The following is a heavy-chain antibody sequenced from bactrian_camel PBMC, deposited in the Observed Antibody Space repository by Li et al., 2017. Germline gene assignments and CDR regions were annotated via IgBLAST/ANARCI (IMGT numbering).Heavy chain of an antibody. Sequence: HVQLVESGGGSVQAGGSLKLSCAASGYIFSSCGMGWYRQAPGKERELVSTISSDGTTSYADSVKGRFTISQDNAKNIIHLQMSSLTPDDTAMYYCAAGTRIIVGDYCDGITAWGQGTQVTVS. V-gene: IGHV3S53*01. J-gene: IGHJ6*01. D-gene: IGHD3*01. CDR1: GYIFSSCG. CDR3: AAGTRIIVGDYCDGITA. CDR2: ISSDGTT.